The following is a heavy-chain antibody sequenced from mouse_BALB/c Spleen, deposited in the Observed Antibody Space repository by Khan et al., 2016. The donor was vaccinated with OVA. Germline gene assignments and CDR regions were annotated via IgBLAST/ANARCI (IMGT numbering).Heavy chain of an antibody. CDR3: ARGYEIVAS. CDR2: VNPNNGDS. CDR1: GYSFTLYN. J-gene: IGHJ3*01. Sequence: VQLQQSGPELVKPGASVKISCKASGYSFTLYNLHWVKQSHGESLEWIGRVNPNNGDSAYNQKFKDRATLTEDKSYHTAYMDFSSLTSEDSAVYYCARGYEIVASWGQGTMVTVSA. D-gene: IGHD2-14*01. V-gene: IGHV1-18*01.